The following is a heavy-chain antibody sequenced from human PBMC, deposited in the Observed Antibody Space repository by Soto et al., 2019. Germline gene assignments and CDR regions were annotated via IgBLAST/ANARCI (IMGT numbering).Heavy chain of an antibody. CDR2: ISSSGSTI. CDR3: ARDLVLGKQQLGLTLLRRTQPFDY. V-gene: IGHV3-11*01. CDR1: GFTFSDYY. Sequence: QVQLVESGGGLVKPGGSLRLSCAASGFTFSDYYMSWIRQAPGKGLEWVSYISSSGSTIYYADSVKGRFTISRDNAKNSLYLQMNSLRAEDTAVYYCARDLVLGKQQLGLTLLRRTQPFDYWGQGTLVTVSS. D-gene: IGHD6-13*01. J-gene: IGHJ4*02.